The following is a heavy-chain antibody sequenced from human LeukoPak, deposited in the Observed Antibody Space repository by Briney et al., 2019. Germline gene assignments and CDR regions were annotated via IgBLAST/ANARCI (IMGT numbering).Heavy chain of an antibody. D-gene: IGHD3-22*01. Sequence: GESLKISCKGSGYSLSNYWIGWVRQMPGKGLEWMGIIYPADSDTRYSPSFQGQVTISADKSISTAYLQWSSLKASDTAMYYCATAISHYDSSGYYAYWGQGTLVTVSS. CDR1: GYSLSNYW. J-gene: IGHJ4*02. V-gene: IGHV5-51*01. CDR2: IYPADSDT. CDR3: ATAISHYDSSGYYAY.